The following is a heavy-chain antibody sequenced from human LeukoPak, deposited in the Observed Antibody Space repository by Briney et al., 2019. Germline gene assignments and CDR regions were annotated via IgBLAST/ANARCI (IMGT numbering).Heavy chain of an antibody. CDR2: ISSSSSTI. Sequence: PGGSLRLSCAASGFTFSSYSMNWVRQAPGKGLEWVSYISSSSSTIYYADSVKGRFTISRDNAKNSLYLQMNSLRAEDTAVYYCARGSRGDYYGPYYWGQGTLVTVSS. J-gene: IGHJ4*02. CDR1: GFTFSSYS. D-gene: IGHD3-10*01. V-gene: IGHV3-48*04. CDR3: ARGSRGDYYGPYY.